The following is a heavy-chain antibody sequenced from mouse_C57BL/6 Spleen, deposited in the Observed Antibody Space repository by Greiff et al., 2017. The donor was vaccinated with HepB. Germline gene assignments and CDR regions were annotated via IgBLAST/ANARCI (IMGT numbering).Heavy chain of an antibody. Sequence: EVQLMESGGGLVKPGGSLKLSCAASGFTFSDYGMHWVRQAPEKGLEWVAYISSGSSTIYYADTVKGRFTISRDNAKNTLFLQMTSLRSEDTAMYYCARWKRGNYGYFDVWGTGTTVTVSS. J-gene: IGHJ1*03. CDR1: GFTFSDYG. D-gene: IGHD2-1*01. CDR3: ARWKRGNYGYFDV. V-gene: IGHV5-17*01. CDR2: ISSGSSTI.